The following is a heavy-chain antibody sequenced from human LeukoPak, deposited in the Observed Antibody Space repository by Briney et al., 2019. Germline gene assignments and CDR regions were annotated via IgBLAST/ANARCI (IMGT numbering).Heavy chain of an antibody. J-gene: IGHJ5*02. Sequence: PSETLSLTCTVSGGSISSGDFYWSWIRQPPGKGLEWIGYIYNIGSTYYNPSLKSRVTISVDMSKNQFSLKLNSVTAADTAVYYCARGRAKTVYDFWSGNYYNWFDPWGQGTLVTVSS. V-gene: IGHV4-30-4*08. D-gene: IGHD3-3*01. CDR2: IYNIGST. CDR3: ARGRAKTVYDFWSGNYYNWFDP. CDR1: GGSISSGDFY.